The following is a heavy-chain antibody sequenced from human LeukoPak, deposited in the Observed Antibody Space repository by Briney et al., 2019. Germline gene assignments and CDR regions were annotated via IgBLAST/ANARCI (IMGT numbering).Heavy chain of an antibody. Sequence: PGGSLRLSCATSGFTFSIYSMNWVRQAPGKGLEWVSSITRSSNYIYYADSVKGRFTISRDNAKNSLYLQMNSLRAEDTAVYYCASSRYDSSGYYGIIAYWGQGTLVTVSS. V-gene: IGHV3-21*01. CDR2: ITRSSNYI. CDR1: GFTFSIYS. CDR3: ASSRYDSSGYYGIIAY. J-gene: IGHJ4*02. D-gene: IGHD3-22*01.